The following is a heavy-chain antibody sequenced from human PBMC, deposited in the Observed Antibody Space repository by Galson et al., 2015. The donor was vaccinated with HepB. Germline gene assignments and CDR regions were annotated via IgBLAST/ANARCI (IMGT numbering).Heavy chain of an antibody. CDR3: ARGSSYSGSYSSAFDI. D-gene: IGHD1-26*01. CDR1: GGTFSSYA. CDR2: IIPIFGTA. V-gene: IGHV1-69*06. Sequence: SVKVSCKASGGTFSSYAISWVRQAPGQGLEWMGGIIPIFGTANYAQKFQGRVTITADKSTSTAYMELSSLRSEDTAVYYCARGSSYSGSYSSAFDIWGQGTMVTVSS. J-gene: IGHJ3*02.